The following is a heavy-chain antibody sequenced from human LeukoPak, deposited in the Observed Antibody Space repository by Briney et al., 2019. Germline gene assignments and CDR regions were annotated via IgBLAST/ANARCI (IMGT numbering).Heavy chain of an antibody. D-gene: IGHD6-19*01. CDR2: IYTSGSI. V-gene: IGHV4-4*07. CDR3: ARGQWLVGFDY. Sequence: ASETLSLTCTVSGGSISSYYWSWIRQPAGKGLEWIGRIYTSGSINYNPSLKSRVTMSVDTSKNQFSLKLSSVTAADTAVYYCARGQWLVGFDYWGQGTLVTVSS. J-gene: IGHJ4*02. CDR1: GGSISSYY.